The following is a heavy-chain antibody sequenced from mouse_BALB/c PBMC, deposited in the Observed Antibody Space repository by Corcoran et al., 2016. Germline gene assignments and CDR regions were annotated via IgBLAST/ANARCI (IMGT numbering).Heavy chain of an antibody. D-gene: IGHD1-1*01. CDR3: ARRAPTVVAPYYFDY. J-gene: IGHJ2*01. V-gene: IGHV1S136*01. Sequence: EVQLQQSGPELVKPGASVKMSCKASGYTFTSYVMHWVKQKPGQGLEWIGYINPYNDGTKYNEKFKGKATLTSDKSSSTAYMELSSLTSEDSAVYYCARRAPTVVAPYYFDYWGQGTTLTVSS. CDR2: INPYNDGT. CDR1: GYTFTSYV.